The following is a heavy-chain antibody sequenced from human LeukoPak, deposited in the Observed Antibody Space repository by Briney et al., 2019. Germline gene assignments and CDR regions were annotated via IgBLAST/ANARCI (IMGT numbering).Heavy chain of an antibody. CDR2: IYYSGRT. CDR3: AKRGAEVGATVAPGDY. D-gene: IGHD1-26*01. Sequence: SETLSLTCTVSAGSISSSNYYWGWIRQPPGKGLEWIGSIYYSGRTYYNPSLKSRVTISVDTSKKQFSLKLSSVTAADTAVYYCAKRGAEVGATVAPGDYWGQGTLVTVSS. J-gene: IGHJ4*02. CDR1: AGSISSSNYY. V-gene: IGHV4-39*01.